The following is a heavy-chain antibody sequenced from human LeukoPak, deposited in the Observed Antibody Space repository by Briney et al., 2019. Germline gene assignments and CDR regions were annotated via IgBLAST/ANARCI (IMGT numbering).Heavy chain of an antibody. Sequence: SETLSLTCGVYGGSFSNYDWNWIRQPPGKGLEWIGEINHSGSTSYNPSLKSRVTISVDASKNQFSLKLNSVTAADTALYYCARQYYGYSGGGLDYWGQGTLVTVSS. CDR1: GGSFSNYD. J-gene: IGHJ4*02. D-gene: IGHD3-16*01. CDR3: ARQYYGYSGGGLDY. CDR2: INHSGST. V-gene: IGHV4-34*01.